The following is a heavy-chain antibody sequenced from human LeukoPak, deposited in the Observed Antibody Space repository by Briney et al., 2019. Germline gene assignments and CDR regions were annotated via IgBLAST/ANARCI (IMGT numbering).Heavy chain of an antibody. V-gene: IGHV3-53*05. CDR3: ARGGKIALAGTRSSQYFQH. J-gene: IGHJ1*01. D-gene: IGHD6-19*01. Sequence: GGSLRLSCAASGFTVSSNYMSWVRQAPGKGLEWVSVIYSGGSTYYADSVKGRFTISRDNAKNTLYLQVNSLRAEDTAVYYCARGGKIALAGTRSSQYFQHWGQGTLVTVSS. CDR2: IYSGGST. CDR1: GFTVSSNY.